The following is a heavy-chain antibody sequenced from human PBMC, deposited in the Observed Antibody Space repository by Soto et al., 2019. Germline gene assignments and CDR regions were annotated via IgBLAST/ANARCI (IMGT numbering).Heavy chain of an antibody. J-gene: IGHJ6*03. CDR2: INPNGGAT. D-gene: IGHD5-12*01. CDR1: GDSFNDYY. CDR3: ARESGGATAALDYYYFYMDV. V-gene: IGHV1-2*02. Sequence: ASVKVSCKTSGDSFNDYYIHWVRQAPGQGLEWMGWINPNGGATKYAQKFQGRVTVTRDTSIRTVYMELSSLRSDDTAVYYCARESGGATAALDYYYFYMDVWGKGTTVTVSS.